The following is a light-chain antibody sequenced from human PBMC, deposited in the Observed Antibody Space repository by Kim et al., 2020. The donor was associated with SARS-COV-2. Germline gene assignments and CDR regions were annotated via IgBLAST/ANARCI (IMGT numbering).Light chain of an antibody. CDR1: QSVSSW. CDR3: QQYDSHPYT. Sequence: DIQMTQSPSTLSASVGDRVTITCRASQSVSSWLAWYQQKPGKAPKLLIYKASTLEGGVPSRFSGRGSGTEFTLTINSLQPDDIATYSCQQYDSHPYTCGKETKLEL. J-gene: IGKJ2*01. CDR2: KAS. V-gene: IGKV1-5*03.